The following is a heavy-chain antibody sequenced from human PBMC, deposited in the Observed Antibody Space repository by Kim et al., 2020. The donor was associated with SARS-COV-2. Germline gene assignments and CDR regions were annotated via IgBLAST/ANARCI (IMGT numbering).Heavy chain of an antibody. CDR3: ARDNMDSSAFDY. CDR2: IYYSGST. Sequence: SETLSLTCTVSGGSVSSGSYYWSWIRQPPGKGLEWIGYIYYSGSTNYNPSLKSRVTISVDTSKNQFSLKLSSVTAADTAMYYCARDNMDSSAFDYWGQGTLVTVSS. D-gene: IGHD3-22*01. CDR1: GGSVSSGSYY. V-gene: IGHV4-61*01. J-gene: IGHJ4*02.